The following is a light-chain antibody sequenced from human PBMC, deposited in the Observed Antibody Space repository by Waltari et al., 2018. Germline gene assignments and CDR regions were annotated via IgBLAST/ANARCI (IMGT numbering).Light chain of an antibody. CDR1: RRDIGYYNL. Sequence: QSGLTQPASVSGSPGQSITISCTGTRRDIGYYNLVSWYQQHPGKAPKLVIFDVSRWPSGVSHRFSGSKSGNTASLTISGLQAEDEAAYYCASYTSANTVLFGGGTKVTVL. CDR2: DVS. V-gene: IGLV2-14*03. J-gene: IGLJ2*01. CDR3: ASYTSANTVL.